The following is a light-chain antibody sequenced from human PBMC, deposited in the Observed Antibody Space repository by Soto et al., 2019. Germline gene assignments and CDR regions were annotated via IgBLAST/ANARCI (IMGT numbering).Light chain of an antibody. J-gene: IGKJ1*01. CDR1: ETVSTN. Sequence: ETVLTQFPAPLXXSPLERATLSSRASETVSTNLAWYQQRPGQAPRLLIYDASNRATGIPARFSGSGSGTDFTLTISSLEPEDFAVYYCQQYGSSTWTFGQGTKVDIK. CDR2: DAS. CDR3: QQYGSSTWT. V-gene: IGKV3-11*01.